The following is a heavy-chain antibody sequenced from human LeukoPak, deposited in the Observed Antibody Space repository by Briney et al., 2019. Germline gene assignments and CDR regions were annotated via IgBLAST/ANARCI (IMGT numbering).Heavy chain of an antibody. D-gene: IGHD3-10*01. J-gene: IGHJ4*02. V-gene: IGHV4-31*03. Sequence: SETLSLTCTVSGGSISSGGYYWSRIRQHPGKGLEWIGYIYYSGSTYYNPSLKSRVTISVDTSKNQFSLKLSSVTAADTAVYYCARDFRRVRGVTYFDYWGQGTLVTVSS. CDR3: ARDFRRVRGVTYFDY. CDR1: GGSISSGGYY. CDR2: IYYSGST.